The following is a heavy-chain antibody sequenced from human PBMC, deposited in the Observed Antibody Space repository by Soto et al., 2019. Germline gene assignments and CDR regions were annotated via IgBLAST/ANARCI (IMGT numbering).Heavy chain of an antibody. Sequence: QVQLQESGPGLVKPSQTLSLTCTVSGGSFSSGGYYWSWIRQHPGKGLERIGYIYYSGSTYYNPSLKSRVSMSVDTSKNQFSLKLSSLTAADRAMYYCARDPGYSSSWGYFDYWGQGTLVTVSS. CDR2: IYYSGST. D-gene: IGHD6-13*01. CDR3: ARDPGYSSSWGYFDY. V-gene: IGHV4-31*03. CDR1: GGSFSSGGYY. J-gene: IGHJ4*02.